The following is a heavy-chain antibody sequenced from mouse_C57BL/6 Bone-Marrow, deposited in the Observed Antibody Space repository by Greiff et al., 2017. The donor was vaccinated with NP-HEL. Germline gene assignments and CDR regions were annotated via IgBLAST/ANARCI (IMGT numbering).Heavy chain of an antibody. Sequence: VQLQQSGPELVKPGASVKISCKASGYTFTDYYMNWVKQSHGKSLEWIGDINPNNGGTSYNQKFKGKATLTVDKSSSTAYMELRSLTSEDSAVYYCARGSTMAPYYAMDYWGQGTSVTVSS. CDR3: ARGSTMAPYYAMDY. CDR2: INPNNGGT. CDR1: GYTFTDYY. J-gene: IGHJ4*01. V-gene: IGHV1-26*01. D-gene: IGHD2-1*01.